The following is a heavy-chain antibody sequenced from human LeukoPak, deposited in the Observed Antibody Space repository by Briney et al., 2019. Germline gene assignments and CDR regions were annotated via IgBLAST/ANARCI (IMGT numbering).Heavy chain of an antibody. CDR3: AKGAPALVSRYYFDY. D-gene: IGHD2-2*01. Sequence: AGGSLRLSCAASGFSFDDYAMHWVRQVPGKGLDWVSTINWNSGNIEYADSVKGRFTISRDNAKNSLYLQMNSLRPEDMALYYCAKGAPALVSRYYFDYWGQGTLVTVSS. CDR2: INWNSGNI. J-gene: IGHJ4*02. V-gene: IGHV3-9*03. CDR1: GFSFDDYA.